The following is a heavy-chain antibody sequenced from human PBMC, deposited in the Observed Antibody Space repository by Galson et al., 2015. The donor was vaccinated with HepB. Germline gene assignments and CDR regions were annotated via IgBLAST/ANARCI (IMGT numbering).Heavy chain of an antibody. Sequence: SLRLSCAASGFDFNNCGMHWVRQAPGKGQEWVAVMWSDGSNKLYADSVKGRFTISRDNPNNTLDLQMNSLGAEDTAVYYCAREGKDGSGTYLDYWGQGTPVTVSS. CDR1: GFDFNNCG. V-gene: IGHV3-33*01. J-gene: IGHJ4*02. CDR2: MWSDGSNK. D-gene: IGHD3-10*01. CDR3: AREGKDGSGTYLDY.